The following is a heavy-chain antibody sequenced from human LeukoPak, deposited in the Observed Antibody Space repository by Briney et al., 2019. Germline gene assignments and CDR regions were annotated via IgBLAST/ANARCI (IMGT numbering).Heavy chain of an antibody. CDR1: GGTFSSYA. V-gene: IGHV1-69*13. D-gene: IGHD5-24*01. CDR3: AREGEMATIRPRPGKFDY. Sequence: ASVKVSCKASGGTFSSYAISWVRQAPGQGLEWMGGIIPIFGTANYAQKFQGRVTITADECTSTAYMELSSLRSEDTAVYYCAREGEMATIRPRPGKFDYWGQGTLVTVSS. CDR2: IIPIFGTA. J-gene: IGHJ4*02.